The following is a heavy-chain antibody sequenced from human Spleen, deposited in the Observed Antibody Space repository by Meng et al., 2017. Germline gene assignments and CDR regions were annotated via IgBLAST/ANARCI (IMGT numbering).Heavy chain of an antibody. Sequence: ASVKVSCKASGYSFTDYGIYWVRQAPGQGLEWMGWISASTGNTKYAQHLQDRVTLTTDTSTSTAYMELRSLRSDDTAVYYCARRPYTSGPTFDYWGQGTLVTVSS. V-gene: IGHV1-18*01. CDR3: ARRPYTSGPTFDY. CDR1: GYSFTDYG. J-gene: IGHJ4*02. CDR2: ISASTGNT. D-gene: IGHD6-19*01.